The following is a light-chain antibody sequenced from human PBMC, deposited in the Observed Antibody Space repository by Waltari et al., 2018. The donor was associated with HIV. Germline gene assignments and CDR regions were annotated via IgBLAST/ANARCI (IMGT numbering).Light chain of an antibody. Sequence: QSQLTQPPSVSGAPGQRVTISCTGSRSNLGTGYHVHWYQQVPGTAPKLLIHGNTNRPAGVPDRFSGSKSGTAGALAITGLQAEDEADYDCQSYDNSLGIVFGSGTKVTVL. CDR2: GNT. J-gene: IGLJ1*01. CDR3: QSYDNSLGIV. V-gene: IGLV1-40*01. CDR1: RSNLGTGYH.